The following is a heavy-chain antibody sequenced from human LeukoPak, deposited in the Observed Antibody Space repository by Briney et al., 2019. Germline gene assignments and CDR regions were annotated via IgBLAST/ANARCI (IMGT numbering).Heavy chain of an antibody. D-gene: IGHD1-26*01. CDR1: GFSFRNYG. J-gene: IGHJ4*02. V-gene: IGHV3-30*18. CDR3: AKALEEADYSGSYSLDY. CDR2: ISYDGSNK. Sequence: PGGSLRLSCAASGFSFRNYGMHWVRRAPGKGLEWVAVISYDGSNKYYADSVKGRFTISRDNSKNTLYLQMNSLRAEDTAVYYCAKALEEADYSGSYSLDYWGQGTLVIVSS.